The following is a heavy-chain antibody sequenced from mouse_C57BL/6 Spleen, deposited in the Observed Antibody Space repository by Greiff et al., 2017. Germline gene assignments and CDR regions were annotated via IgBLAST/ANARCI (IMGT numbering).Heavy chain of an antibody. CDR1: GYTFTSYW. Sequence: QVQLQQPGAELVKPGASVKLSCKASGYTFTSYWMHWVKQRPGQGLEWIGMIHPTSGSTNYNEKFKSKATLTVDTSSSTAYMQLSSLASEDSAVYDCASLSGWFAYWGQGTLVTVSA. V-gene: IGHV1-64*01. CDR3: ASLSGWFAY. J-gene: IGHJ3*01. CDR2: IHPTSGST.